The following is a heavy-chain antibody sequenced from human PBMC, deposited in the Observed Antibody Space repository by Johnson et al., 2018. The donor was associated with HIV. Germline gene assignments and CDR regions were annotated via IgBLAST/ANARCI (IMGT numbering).Heavy chain of an antibody. Sequence: QVQLVESGGGLVKPGGSLRLSCVASGFTFSDYYMSWIRQAPGKGLEWVSYISSSGSIIYSADSMQGRFTNSRDNAKNSLYLQMNSLRAEDTALYYCIKETGANSAFDIWGQGTTVTVSS. D-gene: IGHD1-7*01. V-gene: IGHV3-11*04. CDR3: IKETGANSAFDI. CDR2: ISSSGSII. CDR1: GFTFSDYY. J-gene: IGHJ3*02.